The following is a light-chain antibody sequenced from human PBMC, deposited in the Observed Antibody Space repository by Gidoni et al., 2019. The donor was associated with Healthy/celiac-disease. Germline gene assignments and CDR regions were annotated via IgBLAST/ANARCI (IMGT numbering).Light chain of an antibody. CDR3: QVWDSSTEV. CDR1: IIGSKN. CDR2: RDS. Sequence: SYELNEPHSVSVPLGQTARITCGGNIIGSKNVHWYQPKGQAPVLVIYRDSNRPVGIPERFAGSNSGNTATLTISRAQAGDEADYYCQVWDSSTEVFGTGTKVTVL. V-gene: IGLV3-9*01. J-gene: IGLJ1*01.